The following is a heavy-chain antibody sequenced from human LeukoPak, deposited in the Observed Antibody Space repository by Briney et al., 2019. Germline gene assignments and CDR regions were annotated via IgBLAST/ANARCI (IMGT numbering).Heavy chain of an antibody. J-gene: IGHJ4*02. CDR3: ASITMVRGVPFRGPIDY. V-gene: IGHV3-30-3*01. D-gene: IGHD3-10*01. CDR1: GFTFSSYA. Sequence: PGESLRLSCAASGFTFSSYAMHWVRQAPGKGLEWVAVISYDGSNKYYADSVKGRFTISRDNSKNTLYLQMNSLRAEDTAVYYCASITMVRGVPFRGPIDYWGQGTLVTVSS. CDR2: ISYDGSNK.